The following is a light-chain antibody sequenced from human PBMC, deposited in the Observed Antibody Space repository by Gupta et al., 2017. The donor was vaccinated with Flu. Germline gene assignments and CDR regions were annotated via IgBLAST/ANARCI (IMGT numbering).Light chain of an antibody. V-gene: IGKV1-5*03. CDR1: QSISSW. CDR3: QQYNSYLTFI. J-gene: IGKJ3*01. CDR2: KAS. Sequence: DIQMTQSPSTLSASVGDRVTITCRASQSISSWLAWYQQKPGKAPKLLIYKASSLESGVPSRLSGSGSGTEFTLTISSLQPDDFATYDCQQYNSYLTFIFGPGTKVEIK.